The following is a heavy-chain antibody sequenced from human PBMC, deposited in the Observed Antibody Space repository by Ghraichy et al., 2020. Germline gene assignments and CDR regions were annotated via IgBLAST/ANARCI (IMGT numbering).Heavy chain of an antibody. CDR3: ARAQNWNDVAFDI. V-gene: IGHV3-21*01. CDR1: GFTFSSYS. J-gene: IGHJ3*02. Sequence: GGSLRLSCAASGFTFSSYSMNWVRQAPGQGLEWVSSISSSSSYIYYADSVKGRFTISRDNAKNSLYLQMNSLRAEDTAVYYCARAQNWNDVAFDIWGQGTMVTVSS. CDR2: ISSSSSYI. D-gene: IGHD1-1*01.